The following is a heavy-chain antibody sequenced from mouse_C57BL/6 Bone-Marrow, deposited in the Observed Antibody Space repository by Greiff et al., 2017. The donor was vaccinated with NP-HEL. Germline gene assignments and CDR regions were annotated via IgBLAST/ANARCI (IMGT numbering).Heavy chain of an antibody. CDR2: IRSKSNNYAT. CDR1: GFSFNTYA. Sequence: EVQRVESGGGLVQPKGSLKLSCAASGFSFNTYAMNWVRQAPGQGLEWVARIRSKSNNYATYYADSVKDRFTISRDDSESMLYLQMNNLKTEDTAMYYCVRQGGYSPWFAYWGQGTLVTVSA. CDR3: VRQGGYSPWFAY. J-gene: IGHJ3*01. V-gene: IGHV10-1*01. D-gene: IGHD2-12*01.